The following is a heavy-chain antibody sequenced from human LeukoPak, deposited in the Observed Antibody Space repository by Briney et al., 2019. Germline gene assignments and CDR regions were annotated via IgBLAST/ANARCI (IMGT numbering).Heavy chain of an antibody. J-gene: IGHJ3*02. CDR3: ASGAYYYDSSGYANAFDI. CDR2: IWYDGRNK. D-gene: IGHD3-22*01. CDR1: GFTFSSYG. V-gene: IGHV3-33*01. Sequence: GGSLRLSCAASGFTFSSYGMHWVRQAPGKGLEWVAVIWYDGRNKYYADSVKGRFTISRDNSKNTLYLQMNSLRAEDMAVYYCASGAYYYDSSGYANAFDIWGQGTMVTVSS.